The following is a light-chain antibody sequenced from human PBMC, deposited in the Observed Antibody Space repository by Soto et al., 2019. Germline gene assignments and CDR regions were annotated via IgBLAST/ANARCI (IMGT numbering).Light chain of an antibody. CDR3: CSYAGSYRYV. J-gene: IGLJ1*01. V-gene: IGLV2-11*01. CDR2: DVS. CDR1: SSDVGGYNY. Sequence: QSVLTQPRSVSGSAGQSVTISCTGTSSDVGGYNYVSWYQQHPGKAPKLMIYDVSKRPSGVPDRFSGSKSGNTASLTISGLQAEDEADYYCCSYAGSYRYVFGTGTKVTVL.